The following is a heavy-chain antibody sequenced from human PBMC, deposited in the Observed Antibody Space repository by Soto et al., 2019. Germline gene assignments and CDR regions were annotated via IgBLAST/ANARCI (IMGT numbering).Heavy chain of an antibody. CDR3: AHAYGGRALY. CDR1: GFSLTTDRVG. D-gene: IGHD1-26*01. CDR2: IYWDDSK. Sequence: QITLKESGPTLVNPTQTLTLTCTFSGFSLTTDRVGVGWSRQPPGEALEWLAVIYWDDSKTYRPSLESRLTITKYTSKNQVALTMTNMDSLDTATYYCAHAYGGRALYWGQGTRVTVSS. J-gene: IGHJ4*02. V-gene: IGHV2-5*02.